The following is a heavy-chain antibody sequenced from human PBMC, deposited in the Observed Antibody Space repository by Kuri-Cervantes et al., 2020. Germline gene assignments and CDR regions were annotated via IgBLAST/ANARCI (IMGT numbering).Heavy chain of an antibody. CDR1: GGSFSGYY. CDR3: ARFPQWLRAYDY. V-gene: IGHV4-34*01. Sequence: LSLTCAVYGGSFSGYYWSWIRQPPGKGLEWIGSIYYSGSTYYNPSLKSRVTISVDTSKNQFSLKLSSVTAADTAVYYCARFPQWLRAYDYWGQGTLVTVSS. J-gene: IGHJ4*02. D-gene: IGHD5-12*01. CDR2: IYYSGST.